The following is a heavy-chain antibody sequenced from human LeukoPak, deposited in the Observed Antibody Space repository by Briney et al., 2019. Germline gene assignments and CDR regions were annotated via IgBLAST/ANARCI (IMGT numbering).Heavy chain of an antibody. Sequence: GASVKVSCKASGGTFSSYAISWVRQAPGQGLEWMGGIIPIFGTANYAQKFQGRVTITAGESTSTAYMELSSLRSEDTAVYYCARAGYDFWSGTYYYYMDVWGKGTTVTVSS. CDR2: IIPIFGTA. V-gene: IGHV1-69*13. CDR3: ARAGYDFWSGTYYYYMDV. CDR1: GGTFSSYA. J-gene: IGHJ6*03. D-gene: IGHD3-3*01.